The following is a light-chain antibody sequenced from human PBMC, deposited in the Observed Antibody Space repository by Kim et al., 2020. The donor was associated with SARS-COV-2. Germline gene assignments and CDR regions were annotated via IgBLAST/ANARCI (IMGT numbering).Light chain of an antibody. J-gene: IGKJ4*01. CDR1: QSILPK. CDR2: DAS. CDR3: QQYFDWPPFLT. Sequence: PSEKAPPPCRATQSILPKLAWYQQMPGQSPRLLIYDASTRASGIPARFSGSGSATEFTLTISSLESEDFAVYYCQQYFDWPPFLTFGGGTKLEI. V-gene: IGKV3-15*01.